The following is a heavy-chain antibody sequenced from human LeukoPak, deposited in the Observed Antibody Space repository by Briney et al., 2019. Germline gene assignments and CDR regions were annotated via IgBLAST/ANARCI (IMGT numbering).Heavy chain of an antibody. J-gene: IGHJ5*02. V-gene: IGHV4-59*03. CDR1: GGSITSYY. D-gene: IGHD3-10*01. CDR2: IHHSGDT. CDR3: VGSGSPAPPNSFDP. Sequence: SETLSLTCTVSGGSITSYYWSWLRQPPGRGLEWIGYIHHSGDTRYHQSLKSRATMSIDTLKYLCSLNVTVYYCAKAAVDYCVGSGSPAPPNSFDPWGRGTLVTVSS.